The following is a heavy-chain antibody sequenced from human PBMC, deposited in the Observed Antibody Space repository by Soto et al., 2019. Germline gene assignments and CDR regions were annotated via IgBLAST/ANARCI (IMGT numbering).Heavy chain of an antibody. V-gene: IGHV3-30-3*01. CDR3: ARVDTAMDDYYYYGMDV. CDR2: ISYDGSNK. CDR1: GFTFSSYA. Sequence: GGSLRLSCAASGFTFSSYAMHWVRQAPGKGLEWVAVISYDGSNKYYADSVKGRFTISRDNSKNTLYLQMNSLRAEDTAVYYCARVDTAMDDYYYYGMDVWGQGTTVTVSS. D-gene: IGHD5-18*01. J-gene: IGHJ6*02.